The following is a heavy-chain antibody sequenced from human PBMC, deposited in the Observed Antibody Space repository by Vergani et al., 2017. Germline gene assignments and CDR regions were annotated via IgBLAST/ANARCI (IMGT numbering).Heavy chain of an antibody. V-gene: IGHV4-31*01. CDR2: IYYSGST. Sequence: QVQLQESGPGLVKPSQTLSLTCTVSGGSISSGGYYWSWIRQHPGKGLEWIGYIYYSGSTYYNPSLKSLVTISVDKSKNQFSLKLSSVTAADTAVYYCARLQDYYYYMDVWGKGTTVTVSS. CDR1: GGSISSGGYY. CDR3: ARLQDYYYYMDV. J-gene: IGHJ6*03.